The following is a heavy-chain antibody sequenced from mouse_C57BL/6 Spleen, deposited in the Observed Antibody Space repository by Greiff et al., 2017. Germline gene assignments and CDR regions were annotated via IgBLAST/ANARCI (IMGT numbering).Heavy chain of an antibody. CDR3: ARATSGIYYYGSSTLDY. CDR2: IYPGDGDT. Sequence: VKLQESGPELVKPGASVKISCKASGYAFSSSWMNWVKQRPGKGLEWIGRIYPGDGDTNYNGKFKGKATLTADKSSSTAYMQLSSLTSEDSAVYFCARATSGIYYYGSSTLDYWGQGTTLTVSS. V-gene: IGHV1-82*01. J-gene: IGHJ2*01. CDR1: GYAFSSSW. D-gene: IGHD1-1*01.